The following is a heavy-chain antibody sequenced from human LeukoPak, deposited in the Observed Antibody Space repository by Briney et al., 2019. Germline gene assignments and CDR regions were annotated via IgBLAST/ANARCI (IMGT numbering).Heavy chain of an antibody. V-gene: IGHV3-30-3*01. CDR3: ARDRHNGRVVVMSFDY. CDR2: ISYDGSNK. Sequence: GGSLRLSCAASGFTFSSYAMHWVRQAPGKGLEWVAVISYDGSNKYYADSVKGRFTISRDNSKNTLYLQMNSLRAEDTAVYYCARDRHNGRVVVMSFDYWGQGTLVTVSS. D-gene: IGHD3-22*01. J-gene: IGHJ4*02. CDR1: GFTFSSYA.